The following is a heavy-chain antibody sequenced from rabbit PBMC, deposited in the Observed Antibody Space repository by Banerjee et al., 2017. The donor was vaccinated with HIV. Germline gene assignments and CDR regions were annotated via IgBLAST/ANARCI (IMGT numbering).Heavy chain of an antibody. CDR1: GFSFSSSYW. V-gene: IGHV1S45*01. Sequence: QEQLEESGGDLVKPEGSLTLTCTASGFSFSSSYWICWVRQAPGKGLEWIACIDAGSSGSASYASWAKGRFTISKTSSTTVTLQMTSLTAADTATYFCARADNTYYLYYGMDLWGPGTLVTVS. J-gene: IGHJ6*01. CDR3: ARADNTYYLYYGMDL. D-gene: IGHD8-1*01. CDR2: IDAGSSGSA.